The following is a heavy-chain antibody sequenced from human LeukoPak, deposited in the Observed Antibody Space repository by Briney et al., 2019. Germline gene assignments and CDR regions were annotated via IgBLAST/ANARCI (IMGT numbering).Heavy chain of an antibody. CDR1: GFTFSSYW. CDR2: INSDGSST. Sequence: GGSLRLSCAASGFTFSSYWMHWVRQAPGKGLVWVSRINSDGSSTSYADSVKGRFTISRDNAKNTLYLQMNSLRAEDTAVYYCARGGALCPAFDIWGQGTMVTVSS. CDR3: ARGGALCPAFDI. D-gene: IGHD3-10*02. J-gene: IGHJ3*02. V-gene: IGHV3-74*01.